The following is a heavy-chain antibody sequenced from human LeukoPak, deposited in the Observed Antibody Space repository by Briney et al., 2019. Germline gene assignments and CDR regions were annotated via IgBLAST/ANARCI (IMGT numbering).Heavy chain of an antibody. J-gene: IGHJ4*02. CDR2: INPNSGGT. V-gene: IGHV1-2*02. D-gene: IGHD3-10*01. CDR1: GYTFTGYY. CDR3: ARSSGSGSYYNDY. Sequence: ASVKVSCKASGYTFTGYYMHWARQAPGQGLEWMGWINPNSGGTNYAQKFQGRVTMTRDTSISTAYMELSRLRSDDTAVYYCARSSGSGSYYNDYWGQGTLVTVSS.